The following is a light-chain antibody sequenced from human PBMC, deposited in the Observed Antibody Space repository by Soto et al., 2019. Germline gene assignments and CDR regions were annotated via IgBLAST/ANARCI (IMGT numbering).Light chain of an antibody. CDR1: QDISKF. Sequence: QMTQSPSSVSASIGDRVSFTCQASQDISKFLHWYQHKPGQAPSLLIYDASKSALGVPSRFSGSGSGTQFTFTISGVQPEDNATYYCQQSDNRLFTFGPGGKVDVK. J-gene: IGKJ3*01. V-gene: IGKV1-33*01. CDR3: QQSDNRLFT. CDR2: DAS.